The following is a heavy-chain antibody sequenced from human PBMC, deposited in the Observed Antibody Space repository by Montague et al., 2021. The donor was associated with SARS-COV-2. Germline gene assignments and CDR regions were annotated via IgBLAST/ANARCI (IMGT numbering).Heavy chain of an antibody. J-gene: IGHJ4*02. D-gene: IGHD3-10*01. CDR1: GDSVSTYGVA. CDR3: ARHSYRTFDL. V-gene: IGHV6-1*01. CDR2: TIYTGSAWNN. Sequence: CAISGDSVSTYGVAWDWIRQSPSRGLEWLGMTIYTGSAWNNEYAESVKGRITINPDTPKNQFSLHLTSVTPEDTAVYYCARHSYRTFDLWGQGTLVTASS.